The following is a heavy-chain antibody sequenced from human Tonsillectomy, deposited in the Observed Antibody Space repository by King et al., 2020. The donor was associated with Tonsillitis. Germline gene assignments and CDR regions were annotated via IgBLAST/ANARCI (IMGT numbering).Heavy chain of an antibody. Sequence: EVQLVESGGGLVQPGGSLRLSCAASGFTFSSYWMHWVRQVPGKGLVLVSRINRDGSTTNYADSVEGRFTMSRDNAKNTLYLQMNSLRAEDTAVYYCATVAWGSGDYWGQGTLVTVSS. CDR3: ATVAWGSGDY. CDR1: GFTFSSYW. V-gene: IGHV3-74*01. D-gene: IGHD7-27*01. J-gene: IGHJ4*02. CDR2: INRDGSTT.